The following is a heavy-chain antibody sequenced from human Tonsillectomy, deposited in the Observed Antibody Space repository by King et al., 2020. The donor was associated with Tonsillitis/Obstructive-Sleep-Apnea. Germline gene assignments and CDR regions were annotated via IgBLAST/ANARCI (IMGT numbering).Heavy chain of an antibody. CDR3: ARVGGTVGYNRFDP. D-gene: IGHD1-7*01. CDR2: INAGNGNT. J-gene: IGHJ5*02. V-gene: IGHV1-3*01. Sequence: QLVQSGAEVKKPGASVKVSCKASGYTFTSYAMHWVRQAPGQRLEWMGWINAGNGNTKYSQKFQGRVTITRDTSASTAYMELSSLRSEDTAVYYCARVGGTVGYNRFDPWGQGTLVTVSS. CDR1: GYTFTSYA.